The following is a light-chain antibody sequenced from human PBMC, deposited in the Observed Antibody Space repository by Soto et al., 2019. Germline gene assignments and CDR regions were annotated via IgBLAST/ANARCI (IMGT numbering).Light chain of an antibody. V-gene: IGKV3D-20*01. Sequence: EIVLTQSPVTLSLSPGERATLSCGASQTLTSSSLACYQFRPGLAPRLLVYGASIRATGIPDRFSGSGSGTDFTLTISRLEPEDFAVYYCQHYGSSPPYTFGQGTKLEIK. CDR1: QTLTSSS. CDR2: GAS. J-gene: IGKJ2*01. CDR3: QHYGSSPPYT.